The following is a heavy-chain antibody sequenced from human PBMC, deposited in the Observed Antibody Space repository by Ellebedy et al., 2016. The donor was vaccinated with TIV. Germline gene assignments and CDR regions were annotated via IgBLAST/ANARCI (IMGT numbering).Heavy chain of an antibody. CDR2: IYWGSNKI. J-gene: IGHJ6*02. D-gene: IGHD3-16*01. V-gene: IGHV3-9*01. CDR1: GFTFNDYGFSDYA. Sequence: SLKISXAASGFTFNDYGFSDYAMPWVRQTPGKGLEWVSGIYWGSNKIDYADSVRGRFTVSRDNAKNSLYLQMNSLRAEDTALYYCSKDISPGGAYVWGQGTTVTVSS. CDR3: SKDISPGGAYV.